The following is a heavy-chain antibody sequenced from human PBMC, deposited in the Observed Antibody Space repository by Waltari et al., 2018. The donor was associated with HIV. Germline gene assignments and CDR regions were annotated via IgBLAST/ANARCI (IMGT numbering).Heavy chain of an antibody. CDR2: ISWNSGSI. CDR3: AKGGFMTVMKEGGRFEN. V-gene: IGHV3-9*01. J-gene: IGHJ4*02. CDR1: GFSFNDYA. Sequence: EVQLVESVGVLGQPGRSLRLSCTASGFSFNDYAMHWVRQAPGKGLGWVSGISWNSGSIYYAESVKGRFTIARDNAKNSIYLQMNSLRTEDTAFYYGAKGGFMTVMKEGGRFENWGQGTLVTVSP. D-gene: IGHD2-21*02.